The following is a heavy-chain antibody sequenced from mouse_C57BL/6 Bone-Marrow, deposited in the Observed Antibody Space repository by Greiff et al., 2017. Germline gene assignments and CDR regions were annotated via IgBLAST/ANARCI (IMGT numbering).Heavy chain of an antibody. Sequence: VQLQQPGAELVKPGASVKLSCKASGYTFTSYWMQWVKQRPGQGLEWIGEIDPSDSYTNYNQKFKGKATLTVDTSSSTAYMQLSSLTSEVSAVYYCAREGLRREAYFDYWGQGTTLTVSS. CDR3: AREGLRREAYFDY. V-gene: IGHV1-50*01. CDR1: GYTFTSYW. CDR2: IDPSDSYT. D-gene: IGHD2-4*01. J-gene: IGHJ2*01.